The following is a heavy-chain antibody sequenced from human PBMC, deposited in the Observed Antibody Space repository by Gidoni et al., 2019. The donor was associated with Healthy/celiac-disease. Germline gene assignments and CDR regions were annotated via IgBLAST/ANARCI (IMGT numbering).Heavy chain of an antibody. V-gene: IGHV1-69*06. D-gene: IGHD2-21*02. CDR2: IIPIFGTA. J-gene: IGHJ3*02. CDR1: AATVSTSS. Sequence: QVQLVLSGAYVTTPVSSVKASCMVSAATVSTSSPSWMRPAPGQGLEWMGGIIPIFGTANYAQKFQGRVTITADKSTSTAYMELSSLRSEDTAVYYCASTSPRLLAYCGGDCYFGAFDIWGQGTMVTVSS. CDR3: ASTSPRLLAYCGGDCYFGAFDI.